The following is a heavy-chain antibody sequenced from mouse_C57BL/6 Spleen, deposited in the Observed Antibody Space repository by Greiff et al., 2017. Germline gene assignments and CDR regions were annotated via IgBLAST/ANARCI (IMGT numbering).Heavy chain of an antibody. CDR1: GYAFSSYW. CDR3: ARSGGSSHYFDD. Sequence: VQLQQSGAELVKPGASVKISCKASGYAFSSYWMNWVKQRPGKGLEWIGQIYPGDGDTNYNGKFKGKATLTADKSSSTAYMQLSSLTSEDSAVYFCARSGGSSHYFDDWGQGTTLTVSS. D-gene: IGHD1-1*01. V-gene: IGHV1-80*01. CDR2: IYPGDGDT. J-gene: IGHJ2*01.